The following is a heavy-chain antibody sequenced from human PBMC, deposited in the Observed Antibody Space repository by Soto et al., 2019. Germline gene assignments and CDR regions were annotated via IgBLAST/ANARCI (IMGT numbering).Heavy chain of an antibody. CDR1: GFPFSSYA. V-gene: IGHV3-23*01. CDR3: AKGGYYSLFDI. Sequence: RLSCVACGFPFSSYAISWVRQTPGKGLDWVSGISGSGGRTYYADSVKGRFTISRDNSNNTLSLQMHILRVEDTAVYFCAKGGYYSLFDIWGQGTVVTVSS. D-gene: IGHD3-16*01. J-gene: IGHJ3*02. CDR2: ISGSGGRT.